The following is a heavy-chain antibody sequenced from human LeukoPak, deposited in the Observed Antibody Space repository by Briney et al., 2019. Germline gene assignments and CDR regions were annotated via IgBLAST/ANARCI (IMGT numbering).Heavy chain of an antibody. D-gene: IGHD3-22*01. CDR2: IYYSGST. Sequence: SQTLSLTCTVSGGSISSGGYYWSWIRQHPGKGLEWIGYIYYSGSTYYNPSLKSRVTISVGTSKNQSSLKLSSVTAADTAVYYCARDRYYYDSSGIRYAFDIWGQGTMVTVSS. V-gene: IGHV4-31*03. J-gene: IGHJ3*02. CDR3: ARDRYYYDSSGIRYAFDI. CDR1: GGSISSGGYY.